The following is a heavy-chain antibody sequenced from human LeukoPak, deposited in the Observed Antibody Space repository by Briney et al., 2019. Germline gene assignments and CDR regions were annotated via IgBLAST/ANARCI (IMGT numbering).Heavy chain of an antibody. V-gene: IGHV3-53*01. CDR3: AKGPWGSYRQSDY. CDR1: GFTVSSNY. Sequence: GGSLRLSCAASGFTVSSNYMSWVRQAPGKGLAWVSVIYSGGSTYYADSVKGRFTISRDNSKNTLYLQMNSLRAEDTAVYYCAKGPWGSYRQSDYRGQGTLVTVSS. J-gene: IGHJ4*02. CDR2: IYSGGST. D-gene: IGHD3-16*02.